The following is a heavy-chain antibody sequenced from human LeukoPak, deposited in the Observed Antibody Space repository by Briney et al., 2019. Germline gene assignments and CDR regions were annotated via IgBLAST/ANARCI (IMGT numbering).Heavy chain of an antibody. CDR1: GGTFSSYA. J-gene: IGHJ5*02. CDR2: IIPIFGTA. Sequence: SVKVSCKASGGTFSSYAISWVRQAPGQGLEWMGGIIPIFGTANYAQKFQGRVTIIADESTSTAYMELSSLRSEDTAVYYCARNGDYVLRWFDPWGQGTLVTVSS. V-gene: IGHV1-69*13. D-gene: IGHD4-17*01. CDR3: ARNGDYVLRWFDP.